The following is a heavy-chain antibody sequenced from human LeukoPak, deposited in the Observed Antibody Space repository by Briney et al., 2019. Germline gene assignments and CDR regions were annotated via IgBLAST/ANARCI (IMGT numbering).Heavy chain of an antibody. CDR1: GGTFSSYA. D-gene: IGHD2-2*01. CDR2: IIPILGIA. CDR3: ASPYKLPGGFDP. J-gene: IGHJ5*02. V-gene: IGHV1-69*04. Sequence: GASVKVSCKASGGTFSSYAISWVRQAPGQGLEWMGRIIPILGIANYAQKFQGRVTITADKSTSTAYMELSSLRSEDTAVYYCASPYKLPGGFDPWGQGTLVTVSS.